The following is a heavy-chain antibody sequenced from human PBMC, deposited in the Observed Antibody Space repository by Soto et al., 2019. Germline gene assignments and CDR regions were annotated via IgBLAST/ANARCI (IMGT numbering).Heavy chain of an antibody. J-gene: IGHJ4*02. CDR1: GYTFTGHY. Sequence: GASVKVSCKTSGYTFTGHYMHWVRQAPGQGLEWMGWINPNSGATLYAQKFQGRVTMTRDTSIATAYMEVTGLRYDDTAVFYCGRDPAGDGTYPIDYWGQGTLVTVSS. CDR3: GRDPAGDGTYPIDY. V-gene: IGHV1-2*02. CDR2: INPNSGAT.